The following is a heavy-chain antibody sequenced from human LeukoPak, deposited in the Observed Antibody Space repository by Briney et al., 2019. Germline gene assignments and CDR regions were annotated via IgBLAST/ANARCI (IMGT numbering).Heavy chain of an antibody. CDR3: ARELTYYYYMDV. CDR2: INHSGST. Sequence: SETLSLTCTVSGGSISSYYWSWIRQPPGKGLEWIGEINHSGSTNYNPSLKSRFTISVDTSKNQFSLKLSSVTAADTAVYYCARELTYYYYMDVWGKGTTVTVSS. CDR1: GGSISSYY. D-gene: IGHD3-9*01. V-gene: IGHV4-34*01. J-gene: IGHJ6*03.